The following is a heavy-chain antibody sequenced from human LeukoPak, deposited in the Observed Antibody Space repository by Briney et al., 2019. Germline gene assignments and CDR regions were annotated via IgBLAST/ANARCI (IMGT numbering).Heavy chain of an antibody. CDR2: IYYSGST. D-gene: IGHD2-15*01. CDR1: GGSISSGDYY. V-gene: IGHV4-30-4*01. J-gene: IGHJ6*02. CDR3: ARVCSGGSCYYYYGMDV. Sequence: SETLSLTCTVSGGSISSGDYYWSWIRQPPEKGLEWIGYIYYSGSTYYNPSLKSRVTISVDTSKNQFSLKLSSVTAADTAVYYCARVCSGGSCYYYYGMDVWGQGTTVTVSS.